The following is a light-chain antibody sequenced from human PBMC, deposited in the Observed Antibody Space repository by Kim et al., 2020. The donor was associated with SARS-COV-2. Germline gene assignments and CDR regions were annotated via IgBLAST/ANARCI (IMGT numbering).Light chain of an antibody. V-gene: IGLV6-57*03. CDR3: QSYDISNVI. Sequence: GNTVPISCTRTSGNIADNYLQWYQQRPGSAPTIVIYEDSERPSGVPNRFSGSIDTSSSSASLTISGLKTEDEADYYCQSYDISNVIFGGGTQLTVL. CDR1: SGNIADNY. CDR2: EDS. J-gene: IGLJ2*01.